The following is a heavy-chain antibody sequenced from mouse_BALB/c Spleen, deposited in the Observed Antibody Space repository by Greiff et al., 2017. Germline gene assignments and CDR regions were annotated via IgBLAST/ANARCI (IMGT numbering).Heavy chain of an antibody. CDR1: GFTFSSYA. CDR3: ARAYGNYPFDY. Sequence: EVQLVESGGGLVKPGGSLKLSCAASGFTFSSYAMSWVRQTPEKRLEWVASISSGGSTYYPASVKGRFTISRDNARNILYLQMSSLRSEDTAMYYCARAYGNYPFDYWGQGTTLTVSS. D-gene: IGHD2-10*02. J-gene: IGHJ2*01. CDR2: ISSGGST. V-gene: IGHV5-6-5*01.